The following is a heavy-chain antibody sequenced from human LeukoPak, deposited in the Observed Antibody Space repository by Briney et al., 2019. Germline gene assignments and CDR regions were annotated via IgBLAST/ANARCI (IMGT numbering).Heavy chain of an antibody. J-gene: IGHJ4*02. D-gene: IGHD1-26*01. CDR2: ISYDGSNK. CDR1: GFTFSSYG. Sequence: PGGSLRLSCAASGFTFSSYGMHWVRQAPGKGLEWVAVISYDGSNKYYADSVKGRFTISRDNSKNTLYPQMNSLRAEDTAVYYCAKPLYSGSYYKVASFDYWGQGTLVTVSS. CDR3: AKPLYSGSYYKVASFDY. V-gene: IGHV3-30*18.